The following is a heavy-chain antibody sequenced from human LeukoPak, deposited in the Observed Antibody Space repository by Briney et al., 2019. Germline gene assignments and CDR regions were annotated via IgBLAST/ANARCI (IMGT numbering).Heavy chain of an antibody. D-gene: IGHD5-12*01. CDR1: EFTFSSYG. CDR2: IRYDGSDK. CDR3: AKAGQNSGWVFDP. J-gene: IGHJ5*02. V-gene: IGHV3-30*02. Sequence: TGGSLRLSCAASEFTFSSYGMHWARQAPGKGLEWVAFIRYDGSDKYYADSVKGRFTISRDNSKNTLYLQMNSLRAEDTAVYYCAKAGQNSGWVFDPWGQGTLVTVSS.